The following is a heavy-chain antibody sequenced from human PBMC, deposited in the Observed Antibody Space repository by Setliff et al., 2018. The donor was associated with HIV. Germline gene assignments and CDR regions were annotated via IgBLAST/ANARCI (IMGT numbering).Heavy chain of an antibody. Sequence: SETLSLTCTVSGGSISSGTYYWSWIRQPAGKGLEWIGYIYYSGSTNYNPSLKSRVTISVDTSKNQFSLKLNSVTAADTAVYYCARARPGVVRGADYYYGMDVWGQGTTVTV. V-gene: IGHV4-61*10. CDR2: IYYSGST. D-gene: IGHD3-10*01. CDR3: ARARPGVVRGADYYYGMDV. J-gene: IGHJ6*02. CDR1: GGSISSGTYY.